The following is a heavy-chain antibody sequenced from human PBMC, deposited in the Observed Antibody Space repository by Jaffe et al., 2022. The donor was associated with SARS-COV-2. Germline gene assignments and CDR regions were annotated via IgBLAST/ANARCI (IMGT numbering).Heavy chain of an antibody. CDR1: GGSVSSVSSY. CDR3: ARVDCSSNSCYVDS. J-gene: IGHJ4*02. Sequence: QVQLQESGPGLVKPSETLSLTCSVSGGSVSSVSSYLNWIRQPPGKGLEWIGYIYSSGSTNYDPSLKSRVTISIDTSKNQFSLKLGSVTAADTAMYYCARVDCSSNSCYVDSWGQGTLVTVSS. V-gene: IGHV4-61*01. D-gene: IGHD2-2*01. CDR2: IYSSGST.